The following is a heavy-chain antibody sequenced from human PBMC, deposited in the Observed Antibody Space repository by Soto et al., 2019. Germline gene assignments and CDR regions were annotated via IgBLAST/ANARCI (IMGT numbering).Heavy chain of an antibody. Sequence: QMQLAESGGNVVQPGRSLRLSCVASGFTFRSFGMHWVRQAPGKGLEWVATITHDGNKEYYADSVKGRFTVSRDNSRDTIYLEMNSVRADDTAVYYCAKDIGPSPRPPDSLDIWGQGTVVTVSP. J-gene: IGHJ3*02. CDR2: ITHDGNKE. V-gene: IGHV3-30*18. CDR3: AKDIGPSPRPPDSLDI. D-gene: IGHD1-26*01. CDR1: GFTFRSFG.